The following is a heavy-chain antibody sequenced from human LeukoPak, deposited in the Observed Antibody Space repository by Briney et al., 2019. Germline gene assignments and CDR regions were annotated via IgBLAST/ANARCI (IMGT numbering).Heavy chain of an antibody. CDR1: GFTFNNYA. V-gene: IGHV3-30*04. CDR3: ARDQRQVVSNWFDP. Sequence: GGSLRLSCAASGFTFNNYAMHWVRQAPGKGLEWVAVISKDGRNENYADSEKGRFTISRDNSKNTLYLQMNSLRAEDTAVYYCARDQRQVVSNWFDPWGQGTLVTVSS. J-gene: IGHJ5*02. D-gene: IGHD6-25*01. CDR2: ISKDGRNE.